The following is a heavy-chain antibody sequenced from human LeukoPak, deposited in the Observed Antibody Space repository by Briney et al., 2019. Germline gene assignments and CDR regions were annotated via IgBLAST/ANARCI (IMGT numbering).Heavy chain of an antibody. Sequence: PGGSLRLSCAASGFTFSSSCMIWARQAPGKGLEWVANIKQDGGHKYYLDSVKGRFTISRDNADNSLFLQMDGLRAEDTAVYYCATNTRAYAVLLAYWGQGTLVTVSS. J-gene: IGHJ4*02. CDR1: GFTFSSSC. D-gene: IGHD2-8*01. CDR2: IKQDGGHK. V-gene: IGHV3-7*01. CDR3: ATNTRAYAVLLAY.